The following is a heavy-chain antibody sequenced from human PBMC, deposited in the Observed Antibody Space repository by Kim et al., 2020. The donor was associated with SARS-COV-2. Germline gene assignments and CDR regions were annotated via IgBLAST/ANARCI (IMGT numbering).Heavy chain of an antibody. Sequence: NTSPRRRVTISVETSKNQYTLKLNSMTAADTAVYYCARSHTAVADNYFDYWGQGTLVTVSS. J-gene: IGHJ4*02. D-gene: IGHD6-19*01. V-gene: IGHV4-59*01. CDR3: ARSHTAVADNYFDY.